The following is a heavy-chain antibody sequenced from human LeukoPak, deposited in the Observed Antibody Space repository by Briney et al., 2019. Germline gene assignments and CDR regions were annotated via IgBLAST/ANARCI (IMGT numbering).Heavy chain of an antibody. CDR1: GYSFTSYW. V-gene: IGHV5-51*01. CDR2: IYPGDSDT. CDR3: ATSSSWSLYYFDY. D-gene: IGHD6-13*01. J-gene: IGHJ4*02. Sequence: GESLKISCKDSGYSFTSYWIGWVRQMPGKGLEWMGIIYPGDSDTRYSPSFQGQVTISADKSISTAYLQWSSLKASDTAMYYCATSSSWSLYYFDYWGQGTLVTVSS.